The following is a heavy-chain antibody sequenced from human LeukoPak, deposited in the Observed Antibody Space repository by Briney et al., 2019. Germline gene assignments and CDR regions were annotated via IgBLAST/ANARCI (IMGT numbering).Heavy chain of an antibody. J-gene: IGHJ4*02. D-gene: IGHD4-17*01. V-gene: IGHV3-53*01. Sequence: QAGGSLRLSCAASGFTVGSNYMSWVRQAPGKGLEWVSVIYSGDNTDYADSVKGRFTISRDNSKNTLYLQMNSLGAEDTAVHYCAREADYGGFDYWGQGTLVTVSS. CDR2: IYSGDNT. CDR3: AREADYGGFDY. CDR1: GFTVGSNY.